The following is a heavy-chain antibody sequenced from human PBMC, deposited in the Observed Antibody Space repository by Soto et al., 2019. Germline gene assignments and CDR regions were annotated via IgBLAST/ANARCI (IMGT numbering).Heavy chain of an antibody. V-gene: IGHV3-74*03. D-gene: IGHD1-26*01. CDR3: ARPWGY. CDR1: GFTSSSDW. Sequence: EVQVVESGGGLVQPGGSLRLACVASGFTSSSDWMHWVRQAPGKGLVWVSRINRDGSSRAYAGSVKGRFTISRDNAKNTLYLQMNSLRAEDTAIYYCARPWGYWGQGNLVTVSS. CDR2: INRDGSSR. J-gene: IGHJ4*02.